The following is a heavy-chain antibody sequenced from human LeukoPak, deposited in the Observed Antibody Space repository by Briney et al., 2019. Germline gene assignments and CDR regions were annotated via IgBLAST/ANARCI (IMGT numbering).Heavy chain of an antibody. D-gene: IGHD6-13*01. V-gene: IGHV1-69*13. Sequence: ASVKVSCKASGGTFSSYAISWVRQAPGQGLEWMGGIIPIFGTANYAQKFQGRVTITADESTSTAYMELSSLRSEDTAVYYCARDRERVRVEHYYYYYMDVWGKGTTVTVSS. CDR2: IIPIFGTA. J-gene: IGHJ6*03. CDR3: ARDRERVRVEHYYYYYMDV. CDR1: GGTFSSYA.